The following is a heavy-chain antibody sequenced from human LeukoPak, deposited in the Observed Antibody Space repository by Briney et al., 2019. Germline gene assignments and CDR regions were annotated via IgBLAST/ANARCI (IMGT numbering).Heavy chain of an antibody. Sequence: SETLSLTCNVSGASINFYYWNWIRQTPGEGLQWMGYVYSSGRTDSNPSLKSRVTISVGTSRSLFSLRLTSVTAADTGVYYCARRGDSAPYFDSWGQGTLVTVSS. D-gene: IGHD2-21*02. V-gene: IGHV4-4*09. CDR3: ARRGDSAPYFDS. J-gene: IGHJ4*02. CDR2: VYSSGRT. CDR1: GASINFYY.